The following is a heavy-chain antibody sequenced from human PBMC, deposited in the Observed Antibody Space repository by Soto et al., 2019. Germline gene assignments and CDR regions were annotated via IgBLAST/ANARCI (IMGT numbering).Heavy chain of an antibody. CDR1: GFTFSSYS. CDR3: ARDLSYYDSSGYYEGYYYYGMDV. J-gene: IGHJ6*02. CDR2: ISSSSSYI. D-gene: IGHD3-22*01. V-gene: IGHV3-21*01. Sequence: EVQLVESGGGLVKPGGSLRLSCAASGFTFSSYSMNWVRQAPGKGLEWVSSISSSSSYIYYADSVKGRFTISRDNAKNSLYLQMNSLRAEDTAVYYCARDLSYYDSSGYYEGYYYYGMDVWGQGTTVTVSS.